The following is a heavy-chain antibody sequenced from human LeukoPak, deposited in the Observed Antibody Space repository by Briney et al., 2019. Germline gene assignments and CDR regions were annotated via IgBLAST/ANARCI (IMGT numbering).Heavy chain of an antibody. J-gene: IGHJ3*02. V-gene: IGHV4-39*07. D-gene: IGHD2-2*01. Sequence: SETLSLTCTVSGGSNSSSSYYWGWIRQPPVKGLEWIGSIYYSGSTYYNPSPKSRVTISVDTSKNQFSLKLSSVTAADTAVYYCARGDAPHYCSSTICPRDFWSGYPDAFDIWGQGTMVTVSS. CDR3: ARGDAPHYCSSTICPRDFWSGYPDAFDI. CDR2: IYYSGST. CDR1: GGSNSSSSYY.